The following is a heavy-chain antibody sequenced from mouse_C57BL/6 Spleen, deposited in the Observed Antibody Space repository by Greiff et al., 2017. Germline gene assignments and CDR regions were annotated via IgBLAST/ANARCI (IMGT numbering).Heavy chain of an antibody. CDR2: INPNSSST. CDR1: GYTFTSYW. D-gene: IGHD2-3*01. V-gene: IGHV1-64*01. CDR3: ERSYDDDPYCAMDY. J-gene: IGHJ4*01. Sequence: QVQLLQPGAELVKPGASVKLSCKASGYTFTSYWMHWVKQRPGQGLEWIGMINPNSSSTNYNEKVKSKATMSIDKSSSTEYMQHRRLTSEDSAVYYWERSYDDDPYCAMDYWGQGTSVTVSS.